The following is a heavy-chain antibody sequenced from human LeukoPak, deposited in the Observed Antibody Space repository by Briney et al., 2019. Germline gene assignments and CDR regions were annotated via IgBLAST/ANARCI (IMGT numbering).Heavy chain of an antibody. J-gene: IGHJ6*03. CDR2: MNTNSGNT. D-gene: IGHD3-22*01. CDR1: GYTFTSYD. Sequence: ASVTVSFNSSGYTFTSYDINWVRQATGQGQEWMGWMNTNSGNTGYAQKFQGRGTMTRNTSISTAYMELSSLRSEDTAVYYCARPSGYYYYYYYYMDVWGKGTTVTVSS. CDR3: ARPSGYYYYYYYYMDV. V-gene: IGHV1-8*01.